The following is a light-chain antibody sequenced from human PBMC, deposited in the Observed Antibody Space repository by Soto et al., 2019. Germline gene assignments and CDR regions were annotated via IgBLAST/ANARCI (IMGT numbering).Light chain of an antibody. Sequence: EVVMTQSPATLSVSPGERVTLSCRARQSISSNLAWYQLKAGQTPRLLVYGASTRATGFPGKFSGSGSGTEFTLTISDLQSEDFAVYFCQQYNDWPPTFGQGTKVEIK. CDR3: QQYNDWPPT. CDR2: GAS. CDR1: QSISSN. J-gene: IGKJ1*01. V-gene: IGKV3-15*01.